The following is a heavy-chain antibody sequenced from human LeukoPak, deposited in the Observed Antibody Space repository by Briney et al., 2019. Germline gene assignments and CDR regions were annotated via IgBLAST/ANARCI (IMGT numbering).Heavy chain of an antibody. J-gene: IGHJ4*02. CDR2: INHSGST. CDR3: AREGYGDLDY. D-gene: IGHD4-17*01. Sequence: PSETLSLTCAVYGGSFSGYYWSWIRQPPGKGLEWIGEINHSGSTNYNPSLKSRVTISVDTSKNQFSLKLSPVTAADTAVYYCAREGYGDLDYWGQGTLVTVSS. CDR1: GGSFSGYY. V-gene: IGHV4-34*01.